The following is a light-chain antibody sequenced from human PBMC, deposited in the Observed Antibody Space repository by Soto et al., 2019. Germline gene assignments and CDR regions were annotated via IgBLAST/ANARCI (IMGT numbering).Light chain of an antibody. CDR2: DAS. CDR3: QQYGSSGT. Sequence: EIVLTQSPATLSLSPGERATLSCRASQSVSSYLAWDQQKPGQAPRLLIYDASNRATGIPARVSVSWSGTDFPLTISSLEPQDLAVYYCQQYGSSGTFGQGTKVHIK. V-gene: IGKV3-11*01. CDR1: QSVSSY. J-gene: IGKJ1*01.